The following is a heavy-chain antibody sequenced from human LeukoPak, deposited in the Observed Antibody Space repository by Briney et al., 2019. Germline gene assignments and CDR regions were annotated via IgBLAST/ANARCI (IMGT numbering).Heavy chain of an antibody. Sequence: GGSLRLSCAVSGFTVSSNYMSWVRQAPGKGLEWVSVIYGGGSTYYADSVKGRFNISRDNSKNTLYLQMNSLRAEDTAVYYCARAASVAGTYALNHWGQGTLVTVSS. CDR1: GFTVSSNY. CDR2: IYGGGST. V-gene: IGHV3-66*01. CDR3: ARAASVAGTYALNH. D-gene: IGHD6-19*01. J-gene: IGHJ4*02.